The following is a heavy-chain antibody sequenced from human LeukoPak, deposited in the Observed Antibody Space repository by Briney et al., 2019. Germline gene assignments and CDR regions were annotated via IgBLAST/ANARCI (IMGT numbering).Heavy chain of an antibody. D-gene: IGHD1-1*01. CDR1: GGSINSSSYY. J-gene: IGHJ6*02. CDR3: ARDAGHQLSRRNYYAMDV. V-gene: IGHV4-39*07. Sequence: PSETLSLTCTVSGGSINSSSYYWGWVRQPPGKGLEWIGSMYYRGSTYYNPSLKSRVTISVDTSKNQFSLKLSSVTAADTAVYYCARDAGHQLSRRNYYAMDVWGQGTTDTVSS. CDR2: MYYRGST.